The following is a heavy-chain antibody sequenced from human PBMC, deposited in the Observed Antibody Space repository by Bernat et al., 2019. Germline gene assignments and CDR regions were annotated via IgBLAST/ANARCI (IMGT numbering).Heavy chain of an antibody. CDR2: IYYSGST. D-gene: IGHD4-11*01. CDR1: GSISSGGYY. Sequence: GSISSGGYYLSWIRQHPGKGLEWIGYIYYSGSTYYNPYLKSRVTISVDTYKNQFSLKLSSVTAADTAVYYCARYSNYVKGDSGGRYWGKG. V-gene: IGHV4-31*02. J-gene: IGHJ4*02. CDR3: ARYSNYVKGDSGGRY.